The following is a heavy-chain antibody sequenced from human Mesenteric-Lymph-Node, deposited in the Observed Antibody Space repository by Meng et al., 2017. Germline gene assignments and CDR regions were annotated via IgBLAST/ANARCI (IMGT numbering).Heavy chain of an antibody. J-gene: IGHJ1*01. Sequence: GEFLKISCAASGSTFSSYSMNWVRQAPGKGLEWVSSISSSSSYIYYADSVKGRFTISRDNSENSLYLQMNSLRTEDTALYYCAKDVRLYGSVSGGYFQHWGQGTLVTVSS. CDR3: AKDVRLYGSVSGGYFQH. D-gene: IGHD3-10*01. CDR1: GSTFSSYS. V-gene: IGHV3-21*04. CDR2: ISSSSSYI.